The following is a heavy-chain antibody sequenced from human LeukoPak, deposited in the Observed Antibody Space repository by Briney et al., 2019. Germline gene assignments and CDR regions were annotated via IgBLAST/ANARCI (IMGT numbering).Heavy chain of an antibody. J-gene: IGHJ5*02. Sequence: ASVKVSCKASGYTFTSYDINWVRQAPGQGLEWMGWMNPNTGNTGYAQKFQDRVSITRNTSISTAYMELNSLRSEDTAVYYCARSYSSSSQWFDPWGQGTLVTVSS. CDR3: ARSYSSSSQWFDP. V-gene: IGHV1-8*03. CDR2: MNPNTGNT. CDR1: GYTFTSYD. D-gene: IGHD6-6*01.